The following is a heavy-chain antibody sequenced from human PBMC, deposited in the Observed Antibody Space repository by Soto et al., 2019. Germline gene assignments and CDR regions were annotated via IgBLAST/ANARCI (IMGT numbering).Heavy chain of an antibody. D-gene: IGHD6-19*01. V-gene: IGHV3-9*01. Sequence: GGSLRLSCAASGFTFDDYAMHWVRQAPGKGLEWVSGISWNGGSIGYADSVKGRFTISRDNAKNSLYLQMNSLRAEDAALYYCAKGGSMAGTDYFDYWGQGTLVTVSS. CDR1: GFTFDDYA. J-gene: IGHJ4*02. CDR2: ISWNGGSI. CDR3: AKGGSMAGTDYFDY.